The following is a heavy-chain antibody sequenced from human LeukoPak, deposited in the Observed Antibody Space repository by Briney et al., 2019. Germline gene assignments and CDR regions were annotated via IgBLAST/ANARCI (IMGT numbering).Heavy chain of an antibody. CDR2: ISSSSSTI. V-gene: IGHV3-48*02. D-gene: IGHD3-22*01. Sequence: GGSLRLSCAASGCTFSSYSMNWVRQAPGKGLEWVSSISSSSSTIYYADSVKGRFTISRDNAKNSLYLQMNSLRDEDTAVYYCARENYYDSSGYSAPAFDYWGQGTLVTVSS. CDR1: GCTFSSYS. J-gene: IGHJ4*02. CDR3: ARENYYDSSGYSAPAFDY.